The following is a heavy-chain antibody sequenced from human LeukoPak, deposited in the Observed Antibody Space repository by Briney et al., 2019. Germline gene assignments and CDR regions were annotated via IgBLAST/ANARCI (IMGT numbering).Heavy chain of an antibody. CDR3: ARDLDLVDY. V-gene: IGHV3-21*01. J-gene: IGHJ4*02. CDR1: GFTLSSYE. Sequence: GGSLRLSCIASGFTLSSYEMSWIRQAPGKGLEWVSSVDYSGGDTHYADSVKGRFTISRDNAKNSLYLQMNSLRAEDTAVYYCARDLDLVDYWGQGTLVTVSS. CDR2: VDYSGGDT.